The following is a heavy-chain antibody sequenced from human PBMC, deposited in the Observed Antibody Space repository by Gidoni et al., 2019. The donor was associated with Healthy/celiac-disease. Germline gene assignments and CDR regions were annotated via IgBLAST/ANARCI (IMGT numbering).Heavy chain of an antibody. Sequence: QVQLVQSGAEVKKPGASVTVSCKVSGYTLTELSMHWVRQAPGKGLEWMGGFDPEDGETSYAQKFQGRVTMTENTSTDTAYMELSSLRSEDTAVYYCATLGGSGQWLVTGLLGYWGQGTLVTVSS. V-gene: IGHV1-24*01. J-gene: IGHJ4*02. CDR1: GYTLTELS. CDR3: ATLGGSGQWLVTGLLGY. CDR2: FDPEDGET. D-gene: IGHD6-19*01.